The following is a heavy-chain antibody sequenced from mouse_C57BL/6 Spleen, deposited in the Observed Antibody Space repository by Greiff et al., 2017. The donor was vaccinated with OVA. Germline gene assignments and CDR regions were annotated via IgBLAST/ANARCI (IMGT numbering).Heavy chain of an antibody. CDR1: GYTFTDYE. CDR2: IDPETGGT. Sequence: VQLQQSGAELVRPGASVTLSCKASGYTFTDYEMHWVKQTPVHGLEWIGAIDPETGGTAYNQKFKGKAILTADKSSSTAYMELRSLTSEDSAVYYCTRYNYGSSYEDYWGQGTTLTVSS. CDR3: TRYNYGSSYEDY. D-gene: IGHD1-1*01. J-gene: IGHJ2*01. V-gene: IGHV1-15*01.